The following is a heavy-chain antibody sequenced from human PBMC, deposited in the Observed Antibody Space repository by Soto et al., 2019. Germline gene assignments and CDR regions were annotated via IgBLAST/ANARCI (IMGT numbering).Heavy chain of an antibody. CDR3: ARVRNDIVVVVAATRSDYYYYYYMDV. Sequence: GGSLRLSCAASGFTFSSYGMHWVRQAPGKGLEWVAVIWYDGSNKYYADSVKGRFTISRDNSKNTLYLQMNSLRAEDTAVYYCARVRNDIVVVVAATRSDYYYYYYMDVWGKGTTVTVSS. J-gene: IGHJ6*03. CDR2: IWYDGSNK. D-gene: IGHD2-15*01. CDR1: GFTFSSYG. V-gene: IGHV3-33*01.